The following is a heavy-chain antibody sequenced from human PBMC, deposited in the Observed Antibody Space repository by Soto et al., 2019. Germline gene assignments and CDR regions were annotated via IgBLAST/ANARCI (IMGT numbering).Heavy chain of an antibody. CDR2: TYYRSQWHN. CDR1: GDIVFSNTAT. D-gene: IGHD3-10*01. CDR3: ARERGFLSEALDI. Sequence: SQTLSLTCAISGDIVFSNTATWNWIRQSPSRGLEWLGRTYYRSQWHNDYAESVKSRITINPDTSKSQFSLQLNSVTPEDTAVYYCARERGFLSEALDIWGRGTMVTVSS. V-gene: IGHV6-1*01. J-gene: IGHJ3*02.